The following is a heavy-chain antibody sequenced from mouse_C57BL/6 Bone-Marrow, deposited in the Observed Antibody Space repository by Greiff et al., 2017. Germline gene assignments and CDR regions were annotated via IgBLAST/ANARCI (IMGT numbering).Heavy chain of an antibody. Sequence: QVQLQQSGPELVKPGASVKISCKASGYAISSSWMNWVKQRPGKGLEWIGRIYPGDGDTNYNGKFKGKATLTADKSSSTAYMQLSSLTSEDSAVYFCARYDSYSRSLHWYFDVWGTGTTVTVSS. D-gene: IGHD1-1*01. V-gene: IGHV1-82*01. CDR3: ARYDSYSRSLHWYFDV. CDR2: IYPGDGDT. CDR1: GYAISSSW. J-gene: IGHJ1*03.